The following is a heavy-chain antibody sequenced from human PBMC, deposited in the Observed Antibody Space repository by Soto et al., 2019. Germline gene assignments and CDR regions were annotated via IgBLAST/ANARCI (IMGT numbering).Heavy chain of an antibody. CDR1: GFTFSNSA. CDR3: ARDLQYCSFGTCSTPNVNGLDV. V-gene: IGHV3-30-3*01. J-gene: IGHJ6*02. Sequence: QVQLVESGGGVVQPGGSLKLSCAASGFTFSNSAMHWVRQAPGKGLEWVAVISYDGNNKYYADSVKGRLTISRDDSKSTLYLQMNSLRAEDTAVYYCARDLQYCSFGTCSTPNVNGLDVWGQGTTVTVSS. CDR2: ISYDGNNK. D-gene: IGHD2-15*01.